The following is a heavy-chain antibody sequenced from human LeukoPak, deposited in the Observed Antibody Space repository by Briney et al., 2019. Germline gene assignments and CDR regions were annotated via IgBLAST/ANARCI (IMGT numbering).Heavy chain of an antibody. CDR2: IKQDETEK. D-gene: IGHD4-11*01. V-gene: IGHV3-7*03. J-gene: IGHJ4*02. Sequence: PGESLRLSCTASGFTFSNFWMGWVRQAPGKGLEWVANIKQDETEKFYLGSVKGRFTISRDNAKNSLYLQMNSLRAEDTAVYYCAKAYSILAPYFDYWGQGTLVTVSS. CDR3: AKAYSILAPYFDY. CDR1: GFTFSNFW.